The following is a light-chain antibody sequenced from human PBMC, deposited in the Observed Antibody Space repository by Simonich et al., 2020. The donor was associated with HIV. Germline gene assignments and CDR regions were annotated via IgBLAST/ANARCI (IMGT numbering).Light chain of an antibody. CDR2: GAS. CDR1: QSISTN. CDR3: QHYNNWPPGT. V-gene: IGKV3-15*01. Sequence: KVMTQSPATLSVSPGETATLSCRASQSISTNLPWYQQKPGQAPRLLIYGASTRATGIPARFSGSGSGTEFTLTISSLQSEEFAIYYCQHYNNWPPGTFGQGTKVEFK. J-gene: IGKJ1*01.